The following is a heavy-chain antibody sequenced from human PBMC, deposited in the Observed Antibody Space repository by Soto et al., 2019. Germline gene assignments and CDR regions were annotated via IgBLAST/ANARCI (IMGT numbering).Heavy chain of an antibody. J-gene: IGHJ4*02. V-gene: IGHV3-33*01. CDR3: ARAGADYGDNGVSND. CDR1: GFTFSNYG. CDR2: IWYDGSNK. D-gene: IGHD4-17*01. Sequence: QVQLVESGGGVVQPGTSLTLSCAASGFTFSNYGMHWVRQAPGKGLEWVAVIWYDGSNKWYADSVKGRFTISRDNSKNMLFLQMISLRAEDTAVYYYARAGADYGDNGVSNDWGQGTLVTVSS.